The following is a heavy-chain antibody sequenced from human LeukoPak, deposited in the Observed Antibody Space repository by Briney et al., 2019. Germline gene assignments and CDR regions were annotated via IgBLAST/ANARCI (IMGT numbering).Heavy chain of an antibody. CDR2: MSSGGYSE. CDR3: ARVYSSSNYYYMDV. V-gene: IGHV3-23*01. CDR1: GFTFSNYA. J-gene: IGHJ6*03. D-gene: IGHD6-6*01. Sequence: QAGGSLRLSCAASGFTFSNYAMSWVRQAPGKGLEWVSVMSSGGYSEYYSDSVRGRFTISRDNAKNSLYLQMNSLRAEDTALYYCARVYSSSNYYYMDVWGKGTTVTVSS.